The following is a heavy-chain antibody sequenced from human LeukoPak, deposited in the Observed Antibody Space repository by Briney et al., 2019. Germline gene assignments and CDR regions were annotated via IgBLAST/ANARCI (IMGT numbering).Heavy chain of an antibody. J-gene: IGHJ4*02. CDR2: VYPYGRLT. CDR3: TRALGRQYGL. V-gene: IGHV3-74*01. Sequence: GGPLRHSRAASGFPFRSSWMHWLRQAPAEGLVGVARVYPYGRLTKHADSVKGRFTISRDHAQNTLYLQMNIRRVHDTGFYFCTRALGRQYGLWGEGTLVSVSS. D-gene: IGHD7-27*01. CDR1: GFPFRSSW.